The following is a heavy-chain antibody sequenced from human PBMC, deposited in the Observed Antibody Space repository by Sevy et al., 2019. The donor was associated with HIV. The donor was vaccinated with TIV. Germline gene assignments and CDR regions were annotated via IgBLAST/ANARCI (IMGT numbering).Heavy chain of an antibody. Sequence: GGSLRLSCEASGFSFSDHYMDWVRQAPGMGLEWVGRIRNTAKSYTTEYAASGKGRFSVSRDDSKSSLYLQMNSLKTEDTAVYYCTRGASGKYGGYYHALDVWGQGTTVTVSS. J-gene: IGHJ6*02. V-gene: IGHV3-72*01. D-gene: IGHD1-26*01. CDR2: IRNTAKSYTT. CDR1: GFSFSDHY. CDR3: TRGASGKYGGYYHALDV.